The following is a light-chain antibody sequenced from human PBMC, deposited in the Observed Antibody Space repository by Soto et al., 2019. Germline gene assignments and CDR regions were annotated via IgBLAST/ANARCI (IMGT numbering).Light chain of an antibody. CDR2: DVN. J-gene: IGLJ3*02. CDR1: SSDVGGYNY. Sequence: QSVLTQPRSVSGSPGQSVTISCTGTSSDVGGYNYVSWYQHHPGKTPKLMIYDVNKWPSGVPDRFSGSKSGNTASLTISGLQAEDEADYYCCSYAGSYTWVFGGGTQLTVL. CDR3: CSYAGSYTWV. V-gene: IGLV2-11*01.